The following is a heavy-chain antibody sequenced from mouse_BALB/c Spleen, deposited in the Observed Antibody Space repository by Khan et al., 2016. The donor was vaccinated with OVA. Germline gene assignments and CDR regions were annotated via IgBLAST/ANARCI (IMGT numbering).Heavy chain of an antibody. Sequence: EVELVESGGGLVKPGGSLKLSCAASGFTFSTYAMSWVRQTPEKRLEWVATISSDGDYTYYPDNVTGRFTISRDNAKNTLYLQMSNLGSEDTAMYYCARSPYGNFAYWGQGTLVTVSA. CDR2: ISSDGDYT. J-gene: IGHJ3*01. CDR1: GFTFSTYA. CDR3: ARSPYGNFAY. D-gene: IGHD2-1*01. V-gene: IGHV5-9-3*01.